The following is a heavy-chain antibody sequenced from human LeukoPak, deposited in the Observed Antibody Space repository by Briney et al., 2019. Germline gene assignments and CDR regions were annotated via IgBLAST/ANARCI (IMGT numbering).Heavy chain of an antibody. J-gene: IGHJ4*02. CDR2: INAGNGNT. V-gene: IGHV1-3*01. D-gene: IGHD5-18*01. CDR1: GYTFTSYA. Sequence: GASVTVSCKASGYTFTSYAMHWVRQAPGQRLEWMGWINAGNGNTKYSQEFQGRVTITRDTSASTAYMELSSLRSDDTAVYYCAREGLGYSYAPGYFDYWGQGTLVTVSS. CDR3: AREGLGYSYAPGYFDY.